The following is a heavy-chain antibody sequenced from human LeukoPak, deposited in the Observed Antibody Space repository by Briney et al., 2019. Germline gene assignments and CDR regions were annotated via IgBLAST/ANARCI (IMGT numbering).Heavy chain of an antibody. CDR1: GGSISSYY. V-gene: IGHV4-59*08. D-gene: IGHD3-16*01. Sequence: SETLSLTCTVSGGSISSYYRSWIRQPPGKGLEWIGYIYYSGSINYNPSLKSRVTISVDTSKNQFSLKLSSVTAADTAVYYCARLQLGFGVQYFQRWGQGTLVTVSS. CDR2: IYYSGSI. CDR3: ARLQLGFGVQYFQR. J-gene: IGHJ1*01.